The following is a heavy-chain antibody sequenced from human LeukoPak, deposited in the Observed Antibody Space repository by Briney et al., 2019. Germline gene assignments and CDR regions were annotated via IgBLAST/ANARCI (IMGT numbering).Heavy chain of an antibody. V-gene: IGHV4-38-2*02. J-gene: IGHJ6*03. CDR1: GYSISSGYY. CDR3: ARVGTGTTFGGYSYYYMDV. CDR2: IYHSGST. Sequence: SETLSLTCTVSGYSISSGYYWGWIRQPPGKGLEWIGSIYHSGSTYYNPSLKSRVTISIDTSKNRFSLKLNSVTAADTAVYYCARVGTGTTFGGYSYYYMDVWGKGTTVTISS. D-gene: IGHD1-1*01.